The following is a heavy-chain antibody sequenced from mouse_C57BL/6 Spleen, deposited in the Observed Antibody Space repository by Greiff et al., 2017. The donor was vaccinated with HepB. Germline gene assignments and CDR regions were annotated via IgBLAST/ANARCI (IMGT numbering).Heavy chain of an antibody. CDR3: ARSTTVDDY. J-gene: IGHJ2*01. D-gene: IGHD1-1*01. V-gene: IGHV1-82*01. CDR2: IYPGDGDT. Sequence: VQLQQSGPELVKPGASVKISCKASGYAFSSSWMNWVKQRPGKGLEWIGRIYPGDGDTNYNGKFKGKATLTADTSSSTAYMQLSSLTSEDSAVYFCARSTTVDDYWGQGTTLTVSS. CDR1: GYAFSSSW.